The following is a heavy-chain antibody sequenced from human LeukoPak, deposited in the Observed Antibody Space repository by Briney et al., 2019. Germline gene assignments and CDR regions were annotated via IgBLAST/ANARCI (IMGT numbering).Heavy chain of an antibody. Sequence: SVKVSCKASGFTFINFAFGWVRQAPGQGLEWMGGVIPLFGTAHYTQKFQGRVTFTADKSTTTAYMELRGLESDDTAVYYCAREAYASGSFRTDYYYMDVWGKGTTVTISS. CDR3: AREAYASGSFRTDYYYMDV. J-gene: IGHJ6*03. CDR1: GFTFINFA. D-gene: IGHD3-10*01. V-gene: IGHV1-69*06. CDR2: VIPLFGTA.